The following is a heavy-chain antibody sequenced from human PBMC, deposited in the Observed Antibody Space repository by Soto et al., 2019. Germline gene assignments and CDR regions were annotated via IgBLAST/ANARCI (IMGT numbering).Heavy chain of an antibody. Sequence: SETLSLTCTVSGGSISGYYWSWIRQPPGKGLEWIGYMYNTGSTVYNPSFKSRVTISVDTSKNQFSLKLNSVTAADTAVYYCARDRTEADAERGFDYWGQGTLVT. CDR1: GGSISGYY. CDR3: ARDRTEADAERGFDY. V-gene: IGHV4-59*01. J-gene: IGHJ4*02. CDR2: MYNTGST. D-gene: IGHD2-8*01.